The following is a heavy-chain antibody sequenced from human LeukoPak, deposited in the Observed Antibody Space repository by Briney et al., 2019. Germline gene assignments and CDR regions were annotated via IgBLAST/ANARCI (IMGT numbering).Heavy chain of an antibody. CDR2: INQDGRKE. V-gene: IGHV3-7*03. CDR1: EFTFRRYW. J-gene: IGHJ3*01. D-gene: IGHD2-21*02. CDR3: ARDTSPYCGDDCYFDAFDL. Sequence: PGGSLRLSCVASEFTFRRYWMTWVRQAPGKGLEWLAIINQDGRKEHYVDSVKGRFTISRDNAENFLYLQMNSLRAEDTAVYFCARDTSPYCGDDCYFDAFDLWGQGTMVTVSS.